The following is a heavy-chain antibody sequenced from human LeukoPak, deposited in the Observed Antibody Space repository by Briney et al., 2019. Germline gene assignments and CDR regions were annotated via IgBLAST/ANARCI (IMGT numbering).Heavy chain of an antibody. CDR2: IKEDGSDK. J-gene: IGHJ4*02. Sequence: PGGSLRLSCAASGFTFSNYWMSWVRQAPVKVLEWVANIKEDGSDKDYVDSVRGRFTISRDNAKNALYLQMNSLRAEDTAVYYCGREIPGGTTSLDCWGQGTVVTVSS. CDR1: GFTFSNYW. D-gene: IGHD1-7*01. CDR3: GREIPGGTTSLDC. V-gene: IGHV3-7*04.